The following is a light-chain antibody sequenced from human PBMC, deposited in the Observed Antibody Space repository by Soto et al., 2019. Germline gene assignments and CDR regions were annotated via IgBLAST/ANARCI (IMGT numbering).Light chain of an antibody. V-gene: IGKV3-15*01. CDR3: QQYNHWPGT. J-gene: IGKJ1*01. CDR2: GAS. Sequence: IVMTQSPATLAMTPGERATLSCRASQSLNRDLAWYQQKPGQSPRLLIFGASIRTTGIPARFSGSGSGTEFTLTIGSLQSEDCALYYCQQYNHWPGTFGQGTKVEI. CDR1: QSLNRD.